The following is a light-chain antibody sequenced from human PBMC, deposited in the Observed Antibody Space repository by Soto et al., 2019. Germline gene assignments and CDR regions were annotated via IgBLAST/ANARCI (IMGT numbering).Light chain of an antibody. CDR2: EGS. CDR3: CSDAGSSSHVV. J-gene: IGLJ2*01. CDR1: SSDVGSYNL. V-gene: IGLV2-23*01. Sequence: QSALTQPASVSGSPGQSITISCTGTSSDVGSYNLVSWYQQHPGKAPKLRIYEGSKRPSGVSNRFSGSKSGNTASLTISGLQAEDEADYYCCSDAGSSSHVVFGGGTKLTVL.